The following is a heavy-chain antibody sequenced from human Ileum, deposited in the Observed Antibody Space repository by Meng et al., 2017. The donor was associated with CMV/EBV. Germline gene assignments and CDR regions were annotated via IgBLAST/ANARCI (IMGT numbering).Heavy chain of an antibody. D-gene: IGHD3-16*02. Sequence: QGQLHHGGEGLLKPSETLSLTCAVYGGSLRGHYCNWIRQSPGNGLQWIAEINHVGRTNSNPSLASRVTISQDTSKNQCSLKLNSVTVADSAVYYCARGLFRYPAYFDLWGQGTLVTVSS. V-gene: IGHV4-34*01. CDR3: ARGLFRYPAYFDL. CDR1: GGSLRGHY. CDR2: INHVGRT. J-gene: IGHJ4*02.